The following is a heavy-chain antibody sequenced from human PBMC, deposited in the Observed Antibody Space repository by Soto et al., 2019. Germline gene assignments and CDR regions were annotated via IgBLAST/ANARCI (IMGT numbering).Heavy chain of an antibody. D-gene: IGHD5-12*01. CDR3: ASGLDSGYGLFDY. CDR2: IYSGGST. CDR1: GFTVSSNY. Sequence: GESLKISCAASGFTVSSNYMSWVRQAPGKGLEWVSVIYSGGSTYYADSVKGRFTISRHNSKNTLYLQMNSLRAEDTAVYYCASGLDSGYGLFDYWGQGTLVTVSS. J-gene: IGHJ4*02. V-gene: IGHV3-53*04.